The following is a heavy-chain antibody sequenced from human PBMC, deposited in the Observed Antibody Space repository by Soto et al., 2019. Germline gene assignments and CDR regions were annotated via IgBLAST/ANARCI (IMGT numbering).Heavy chain of an antibody. CDR3: AKTPVPGTTYNWVDP. Sequence: QPGGSLRLSCAASGFTFSSYWMSWVRQAPGKGLEWVANMNQDGSEKYYVDSVKGRFTISRDNAKNSLYLQMNSLRAEDTAVYYCAKTPVPGTTYNWVDPWGQGALVTVSS. CDR2: MNQDGSEK. J-gene: IGHJ5*02. CDR1: GFTFSSYW. V-gene: IGHV3-7*01. D-gene: IGHD1-7*01.